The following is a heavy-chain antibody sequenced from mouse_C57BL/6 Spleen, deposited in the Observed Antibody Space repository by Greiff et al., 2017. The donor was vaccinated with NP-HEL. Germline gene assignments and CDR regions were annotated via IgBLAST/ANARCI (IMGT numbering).Heavy chain of an antibody. Sequence: VKLMESGAELVRPGASVTLSCKASGYTFTDYEMHWVKQTPVHGLEWIGAIDPETGGTAYNQKFKGKAILTADKSSSTAYMELRSLTSEDSAVYYCTRWRDYGTPFAYWGQGTLVTVSA. V-gene: IGHV1-15*01. CDR3: TRWRDYGTPFAY. J-gene: IGHJ3*01. CDR1: GYTFTDYE. D-gene: IGHD2-1*01. CDR2: IDPETGGT.